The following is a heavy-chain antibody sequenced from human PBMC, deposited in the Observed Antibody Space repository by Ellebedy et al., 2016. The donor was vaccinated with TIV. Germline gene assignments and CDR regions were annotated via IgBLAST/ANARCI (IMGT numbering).Heavy chain of an antibody. CDR1: GFTFSSYG. CDR3: AREIIYGGYYFDY. J-gene: IGHJ4*02. V-gene: IGHV3-33*01. D-gene: IGHD4-23*01. Sequence: LSLTCXASGFTFSSYGMHWVRRAPGKGLEWVAVIWSDGTTKYYSDSVKGRFTISRDNSKNTLYLQMNSLRAEDTAVYYCAREIIYGGYYFDYWGQGTLVTVSS. CDR2: IWSDGTTK.